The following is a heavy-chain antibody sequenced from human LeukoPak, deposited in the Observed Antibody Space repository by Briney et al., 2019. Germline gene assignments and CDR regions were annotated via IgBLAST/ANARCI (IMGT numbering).Heavy chain of an antibody. CDR2: ISYDGSNK. J-gene: IGHJ3*02. Sequence: GGSLRLSCAASGFTFSSYGMHWVRQAPGKGLEWVAVISYDGSNKYYADSVKGRFTISRDNSKNTLYLQMNSLRAEDTAVYYCAKDWGYLLDAFDIWGQGTMVTVSS. CDR3: AKDWGYLLDAFDI. D-gene: IGHD3-16*01. V-gene: IGHV3-30*18. CDR1: GFTFSSYG.